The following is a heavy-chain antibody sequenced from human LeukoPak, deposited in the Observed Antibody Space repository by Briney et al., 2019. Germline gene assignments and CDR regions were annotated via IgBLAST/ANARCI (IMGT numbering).Heavy chain of an antibody. CDR2: IWYDGSNK. J-gene: IGHJ6*02. D-gene: IGHD3-10*01. V-gene: IGHV3-33*01. CDR3: ARAGGYGPYYYGMDV. CDR1: GFTFSSYG. Sequence: QPGGSLRLSCAASGFTFSSYGMHWVRQAPGKGLEWVAVIWYDGSNKYYADSVKGRFTISRDNSKNTLYLQMNSLRAEDTAVYYCARAGGYGPYYYGMDVWGQGTTVTVSS.